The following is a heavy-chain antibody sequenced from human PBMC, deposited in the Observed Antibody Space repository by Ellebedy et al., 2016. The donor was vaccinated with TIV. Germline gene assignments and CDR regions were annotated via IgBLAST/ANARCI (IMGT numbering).Heavy chain of an antibody. V-gene: IGHV3-21*01. J-gene: IGHJ4*02. CDR2: ISSSSSYI. CDR3: ARAPRGGYITAYYFDY. D-gene: IGHD3-16*01. CDR1: GFTFSSYS. Sequence: PGGSLRLSCAASGFTFSSYSMNWVRQAPGKGLEWVSSISSSSSYIYYADSVKGRFTISRDNAKNSLYLQMNSLSAEDTAVYYCARAPRGGYITAYYFDYWGQGTLVTVSS.